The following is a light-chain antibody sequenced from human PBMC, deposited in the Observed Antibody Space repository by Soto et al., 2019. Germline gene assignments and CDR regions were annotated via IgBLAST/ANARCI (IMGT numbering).Light chain of an antibody. J-gene: IGLJ1*01. CDR2: EVS. Sequence: QSVLTQPASVSGSPGQSITISCTGTSSDVGGCNCVSWYQQHPGKAPKLMIYEVSNRPSGVSNRFSGSKSGNTASLTISGLQADDEADYYCISYTSRSTFVFGTGTQLTVL. CDR3: ISYTSRSTFV. V-gene: IGLV2-14*01. CDR1: SSDVGGCNC.